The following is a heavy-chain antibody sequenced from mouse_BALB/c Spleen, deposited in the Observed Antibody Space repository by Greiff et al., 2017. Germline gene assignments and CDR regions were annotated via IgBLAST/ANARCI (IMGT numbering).Heavy chain of an antibody. J-gene: IGHJ2*01. D-gene: IGHD1-1*01. CDR3: TRSLYYGSSYDYFDY. CDR2: IYPGSGST. V-gene: IGHV1-55*01. CDR1: GYSFTGYN. Sequence: QVQLQQSGPELEKPGASVKISCKASGYSFTGYNMNWVKQRPGQGLEWIGNIYPGSGSTNYDEKFKSKATLTVDTSSSTAYMQLSSLTSEDSAVYYCTRSLYYGSSYDYFDYWGQGTTLTVSS.